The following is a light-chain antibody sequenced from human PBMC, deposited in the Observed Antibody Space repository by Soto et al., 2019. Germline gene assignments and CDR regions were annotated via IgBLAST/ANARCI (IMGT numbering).Light chain of an antibody. CDR1: RDIGSD. J-gene: IGKJ1*01. CDR3: QQSYSTPWT. Sequence: DIQMTQSPVSLSASVGDRITITCRASRDIGSDLSWYQQKPGKAPKLLIYAASSLQSGVPSRFSGSGSGTDFTLTISSLQPEDFATYYCQQSYSTPWTFGQGTKVDIK. V-gene: IGKV1-39*01. CDR2: AAS.